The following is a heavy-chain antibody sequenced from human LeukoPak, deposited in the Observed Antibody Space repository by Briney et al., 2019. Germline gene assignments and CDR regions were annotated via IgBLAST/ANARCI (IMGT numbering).Heavy chain of an antibody. Sequence: GRSLRLSCAASGFTFSSYGMHWVRQAPGKGLEWVAVIWYDGSNKYYADSVKGRFTISRDNSKNTLYLQMNSLRAEDTAVYYCARAEDIVVGSDYWGQGTLVTVSS. V-gene: IGHV3-33*01. D-gene: IGHD2-2*01. CDR1: GFTFSSYG. CDR3: ARAEDIVVGSDY. CDR2: IWYDGSNK. J-gene: IGHJ4*02.